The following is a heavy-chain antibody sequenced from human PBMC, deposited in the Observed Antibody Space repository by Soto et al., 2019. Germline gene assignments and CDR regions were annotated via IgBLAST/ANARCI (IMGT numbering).Heavy chain of an antibody. Sequence: QVQLVQSGAEVKKPGASVKVSCKASGYTFTSYYMHWVRQAPGQGLEWMGIINPSGGSTSYAQKCQGRVTMTRDTSTSTVYMELSSLRSEDTAVYYCARTTVTTRGAFDIWGQGTMVTVSS. J-gene: IGHJ3*02. CDR2: INPSGGST. V-gene: IGHV1-46*01. CDR1: GYTFTSYY. CDR3: ARTTVTTRGAFDI. D-gene: IGHD4-17*01.